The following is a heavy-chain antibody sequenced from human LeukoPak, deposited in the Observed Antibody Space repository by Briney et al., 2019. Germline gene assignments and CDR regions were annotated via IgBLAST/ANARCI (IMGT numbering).Heavy chain of an antibody. J-gene: IGHJ3*02. Sequence: GRSLRLSCAASGFTFSNFGMHWVRQAPGQGLEWVAVISSDGRTKYYADSVKGRFTISRDNSKNRLYLQMGSLRAEDMAVYYCARDLYNSGSSNDAFDMWGQGTMVTVSS. D-gene: IGHD1-26*01. CDR3: ARDLYNSGSSNDAFDM. CDR1: GFTFSNFG. CDR2: ISSDGRTK. V-gene: IGHV3-30*03.